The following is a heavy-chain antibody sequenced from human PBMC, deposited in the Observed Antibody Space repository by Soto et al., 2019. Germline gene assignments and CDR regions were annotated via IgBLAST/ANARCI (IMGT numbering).Heavy chain of an antibody. V-gene: IGHV3-15*01. CDR1: GFTFSNAW. CDR2: IKSKTDGGTT. CDR3: TTELPYDYIWGSYRN. J-gene: IGHJ4*02. D-gene: IGHD3-16*02. Sequence: GGSLRLSCAASGFTFSNAWMSWVRQAPGKGLEWVGRIKSKTDGGTTDYAAPVKGRFTISRDDSKNTLYLQMNSLKTEDTAVYYCTTELPYDYIWGSYRNWGQGTLVTVSS.